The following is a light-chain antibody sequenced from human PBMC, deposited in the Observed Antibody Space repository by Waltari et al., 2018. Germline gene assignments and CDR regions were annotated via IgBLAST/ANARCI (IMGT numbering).Light chain of an antibody. CDR3: NSYAGNNNLV. CDR1: SSDVGNYNY. Sequence: QSALTQPPSASGSPGQSVTISCTGTSSDVGNYNYVSWYHLHPGKAPRLLIFDVTKRPSGVPDRFSGSKSGNTAALTVSGLQAEDEADYYCNSYAGNNNLVFGGGTKLTVL. J-gene: IGLJ3*02. CDR2: DVT. V-gene: IGLV2-8*01.